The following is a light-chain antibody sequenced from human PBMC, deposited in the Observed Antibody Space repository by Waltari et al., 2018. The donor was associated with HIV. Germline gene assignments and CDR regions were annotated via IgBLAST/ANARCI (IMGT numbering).Light chain of an antibody. CDR1: QSVSSY. CDR3: QQRSNWL. J-gene: IGKJ2*01. CDR2: DAS. Sequence: EIVLTQSPATLSLSPGERAPLSCRASQSVSSYLAWYQQKAGQAPRLLIYDASNRATGIPARFSGSGSGTDFTLTISSLEPEDFTVYYCQQRSNWLFGQGTKLEIK. V-gene: IGKV3-11*01.